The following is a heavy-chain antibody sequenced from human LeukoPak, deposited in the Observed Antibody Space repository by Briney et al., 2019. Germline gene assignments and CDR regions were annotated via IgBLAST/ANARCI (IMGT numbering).Heavy chain of an antibody. Sequence: PSETLSLTCTVSGVSINSNSYYWGWIRQPPGKGLEWIGSIYYSGSTYYNPSLKSRVTISVDTSKKQFSLKLSSVTAADTAVYYCAREKIGYYDGSGRGWFDPWGQGTLVTVSS. J-gene: IGHJ5*02. CDR3: AREKIGYYDGSGRGWFDP. CDR1: GVSINSNSYY. V-gene: IGHV4-39*07. CDR2: IYYSGST. D-gene: IGHD3-22*01.